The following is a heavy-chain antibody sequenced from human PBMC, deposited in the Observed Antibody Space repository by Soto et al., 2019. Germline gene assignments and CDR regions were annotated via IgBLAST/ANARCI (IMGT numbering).Heavy chain of an antibody. CDR2: IYYSGST. CDR3: ATIPIVGTKPYYFNS. J-gene: IGHJ4*02. CDR1: GGSFDITSSY. D-gene: IGHD1-1*01. V-gene: IGHV4-39*01. Sequence: SETLSLTCTVSGGSFDITSSYWAWVRQPPGKGLEWIAYIYYSGSTYYNPSLKSRITISVDTSTNQLSLRLSSVTAADTAVYYCATIPIVGTKPYYFNSWGQGTLVTVSS.